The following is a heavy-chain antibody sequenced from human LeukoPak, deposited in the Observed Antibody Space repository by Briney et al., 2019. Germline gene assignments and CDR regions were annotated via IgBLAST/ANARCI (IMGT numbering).Heavy chain of an antibody. CDR2: ISDSGGST. Sequence: PGGSLRLSCAASGFTFSSYAMSWVRQAPGKGLEWVSSISDSGGSTYYADSVKGRFTISRDDSKNTLYLQMNSLRAEDRVVYYCAKEGGDIGTMDYFDYWGQGTLVTVSS. CDR3: AKEGGDIGTMDYFDY. J-gene: IGHJ4*02. D-gene: IGHD1-7*01. V-gene: IGHV3-23*01. CDR1: GFTFSSYA.